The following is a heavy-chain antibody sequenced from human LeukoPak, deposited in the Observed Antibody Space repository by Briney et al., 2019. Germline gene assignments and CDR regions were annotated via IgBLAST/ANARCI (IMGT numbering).Heavy chain of an antibody. Sequence: SETLSLTCTVSGDSISGSNYHWGWIRQPPGKGLVWLGTVHYSGNAFYNPSLRGRTTVSVDTSKNQFSLKLTSVTAADTAVYFCAREPDAWGQGILVTVSS. J-gene: IGHJ5*02. V-gene: IGHV4-39*07. CDR3: AREPDA. CDR2: VHYSGNA. CDR1: GDSISGSNYH.